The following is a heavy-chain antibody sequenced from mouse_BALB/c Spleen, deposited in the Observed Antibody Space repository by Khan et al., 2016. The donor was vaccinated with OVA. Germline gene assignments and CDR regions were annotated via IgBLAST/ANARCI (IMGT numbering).Heavy chain of an antibody. CDR3: ASHRFTSSAAWFAY. CDR2: IINGGSYT. V-gene: IGHV5-6*01. D-gene: IGHD1-1*01. Sequence: EVELVEPGGDLVKPGGSLKISCEAPGFTFSSSVMSWARQTPDKGLGWVATIINGGSYTCYQDSVVRRSNVSVDNAKNTLYLQMSSLKSEDTAMYDCASHRFTSSAAWFAYWGPGTLVTVSA. J-gene: IGHJ3*01. CDR1: GFTFSSSV.